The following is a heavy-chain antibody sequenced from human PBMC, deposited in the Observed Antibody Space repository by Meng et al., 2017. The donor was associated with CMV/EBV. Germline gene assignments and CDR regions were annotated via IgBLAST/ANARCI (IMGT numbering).Heavy chain of an antibody. CDR3: ASNYDFRSGLDY. D-gene: IGHD3-3*01. CDR2: IIPIFGTA. V-gene: IGHV1-69*05. J-gene: IGHJ4*02. CDR1: GGTFSSYA. Sequence: SVKVSCKASGGTFSSYAISWVRQAPGQGLEWMGGIIPIFGTANYAQKFQGRVTITTDESTSTAYMELSSLRSEDTAVYYCASNYDFRSGLDYWGQGTLVTVSS.